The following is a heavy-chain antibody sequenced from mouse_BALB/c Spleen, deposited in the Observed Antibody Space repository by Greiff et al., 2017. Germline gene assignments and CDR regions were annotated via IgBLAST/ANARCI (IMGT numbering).Heavy chain of an antibody. J-gene: IGHJ4*01. CDR1: GFSLTSYG. Sequence: QVQLQQPGPGLVQPSQSLSITCTVSGFSLTSYGVHWVRQSPGKGLEWLGVIWSGGSTDYNAAFISRLSISKDNSKSQVFFKMNSLQANDTAIYYCARGGYDEAMDYWGQGTSVTVSS. CDR3: ARGGYDEAMDY. D-gene: IGHD2-14*01. CDR2: IWSGGST. V-gene: IGHV2-2*02.